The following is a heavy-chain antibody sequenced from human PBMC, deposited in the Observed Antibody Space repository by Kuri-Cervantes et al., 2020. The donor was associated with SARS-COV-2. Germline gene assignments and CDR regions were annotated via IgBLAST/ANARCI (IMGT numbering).Heavy chain of an antibody. CDR2: ISAYNGNT. Sequence: ASVKVSCKASGYTFTSYGISWVRQAPGQGLEWMGWISAYNGNTNYAQKLQGRVTMTTDTSTSTAYMELRSLRSDDTAVYYCARDRVLGSGALDAFDIWGQGTMVTVSS. J-gene: IGHJ3*02. V-gene: IGHV1-18*01. D-gene: IGHD7-27*01. CDR1: GYTFTSYG. CDR3: ARDRVLGSGALDAFDI.